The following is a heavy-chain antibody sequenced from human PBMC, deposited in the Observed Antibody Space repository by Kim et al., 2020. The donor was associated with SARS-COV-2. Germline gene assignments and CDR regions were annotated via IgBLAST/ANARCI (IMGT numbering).Heavy chain of an antibody. D-gene: IGHD2-8*01. J-gene: IGHJ4*02. CDR3: ARVPPAYCTNAVCYGPDY. CDR2: IHYSGGT. CDR1: GGSISSGGYY. V-gene: IGHV4-31*03. Sequence: SETLSLTCTVSGGSISSGGYYWSWIRQHPGKGLEWIGYIHYSGGTYYNPSLESRVTISIDTSKNQFSLKLSSVTAADTAVYYCARVPPAYCTNAVCYGPDYWGQGTLVTVSS.